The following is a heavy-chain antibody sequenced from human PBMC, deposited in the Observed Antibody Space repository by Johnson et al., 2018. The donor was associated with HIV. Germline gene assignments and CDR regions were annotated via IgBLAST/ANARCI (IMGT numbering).Heavy chain of an antibody. CDR3: ARQPDNFWSSDAFDI. D-gene: IGHD3-3*01. J-gene: IGHJ3*02. CDR2: ISSSGSTI. V-gene: IGHV3-11*04. Sequence: QMQLVESGGGLVKSGGSLRLSCAASGFSFSDYYMSWIRQAPGKGLEWVSYISSSGSTIYYADSVVKGRFTISRDNAKNSVFLQMNSLRVEDTAIYYCARQPDNFWSSDAFDIWGQGTMVTVSS. CDR1: GFSFSDYY.